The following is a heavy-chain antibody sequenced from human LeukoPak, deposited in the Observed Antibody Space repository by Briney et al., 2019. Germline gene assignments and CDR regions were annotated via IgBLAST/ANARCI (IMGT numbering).Heavy chain of an antibody. V-gene: IGHV4-34*01. CDR2: INHSGST. CDR3: ARAVQGSSGYYNDY. J-gene: IGHJ4*02. D-gene: IGHD3-22*01. Sequence: SETLSLTCAVYGGSFSGYYWSWIRQPPGKGLEWIGEINHSGSTNYNPSLKSRVTISIDTSKNQFSLKLSSVTAAATAVYYCARAVQGSSGYYNDYWGQGTLVTVSS. CDR1: GGSFSGYY.